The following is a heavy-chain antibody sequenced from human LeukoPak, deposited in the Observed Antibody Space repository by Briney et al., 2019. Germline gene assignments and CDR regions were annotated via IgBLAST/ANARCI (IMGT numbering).Heavy chain of an antibody. CDR3: ARTLAEIVPPGMGYAFDI. CDR2: IYYSGST. J-gene: IGHJ3*02. Sequence: PSGTLSLTCAVSGGSISSYYWSWIRQPPGKGLEWIGYIYYSGSTNYNPSLKSRVTISVDTSKNQFSLKLSSVTAADTAVYYCARTLAEIVPPGMGYAFDIWGQGTMVTVSS. V-gene: IGHV4-59*01. CDR1: GGSISSYY. D-gene: IGHD2-2*01.